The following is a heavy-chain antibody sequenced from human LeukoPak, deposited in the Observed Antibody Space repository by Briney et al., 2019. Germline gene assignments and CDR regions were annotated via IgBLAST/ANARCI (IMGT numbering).Heavy chain of an antibody. V-gene: IGHV4-31*03. CDR2: IYYSGST. Sequence: SETLSLTCTVSGGSISSGGYYWRWIRQHPGKGLEWIGYIYYSGSTYYNPSLKSRVTISVDTSKNQFSLKLSSVTAADTAVYYCARDGFRDGYNTRFYFDYWGQGTLVTVSS. CDR3: ARDGFRDGYNTRFYFDY. J-gene: IGHJ4*02. CDR1: GGSISSGGYY. D-gene: IGHD5-24*01.